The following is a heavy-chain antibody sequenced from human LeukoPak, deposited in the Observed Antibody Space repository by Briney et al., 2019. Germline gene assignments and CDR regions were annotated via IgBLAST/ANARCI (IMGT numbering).Heavy chain of an antibody. J-gene: IGHJ4*02. Sequence: ASVKVSCKASGYTFTSYGISWVRQAPGQGLEWMGWISAYNGNTNYAQTLQGRVTMTTDTSTNTAYMELRSLRSDDTAVYYCVRDGGYGSGSNIFDYWGQGTLVTVSS. D-gene: IGHD3-10*01. CDR1: GYTFTSYG. V-gene: IGHV1-18*01. CDR2: ISAYNGNT. CDR3: VRDGGYGSGSNIFDY.